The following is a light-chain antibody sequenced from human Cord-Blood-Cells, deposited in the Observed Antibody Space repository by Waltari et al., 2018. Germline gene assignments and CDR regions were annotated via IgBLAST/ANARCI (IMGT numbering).Light chain of an antibody. CDR2: EGS. Sequence: QSALTQPASVSGSPGQSITISCPAPSSVVCCYHSFSWYQQHPRKAPTRMFYEGSKRPSGVSNRFSGSKSGNTASLTISGLQAEDEADYYCCSYAGSNVVFGGGTKLTVL. J-gene: IGLJ2*01. CDR1: SSVVCCYHS. V-gene: IGLV2-23*01. CDR3: CSYAGSNVV.